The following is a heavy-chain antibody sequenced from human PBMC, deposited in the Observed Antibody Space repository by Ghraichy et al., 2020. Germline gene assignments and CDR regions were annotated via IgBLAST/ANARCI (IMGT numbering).Heavy chain of an antibody. CDR3: ASVIGHIVGDNWFDP. CDR2: IYYSGST. V-gene: IGHV4-59*08. CDR1: GGSISSYY. D-gene: IGHD2-15*01. J-gene: IGHJ5*02. Sequence: SETLSLTCTVSGGSISSYYWSWIRQPPGKGLEWIGYIYYSGSTNYNPSLKSRVTISVDTSKNQFSLKLSSVTAADTAVYYCASVIGHIVGDNWFDPWGQGTLVTVSS.